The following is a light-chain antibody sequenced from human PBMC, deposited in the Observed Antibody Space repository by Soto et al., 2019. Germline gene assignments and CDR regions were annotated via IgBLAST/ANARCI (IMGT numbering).Light chain of an antibody. V-gene: IGKV3-20*01. CDR3: QQYGPSPST. CDR1: QSVRSNY. CDR2: GAS. J-gene: IGKJ1*01. Sequence: EIVLTQSPGTLSLSPGERATLSCRASQSVRSNYLAWYQQKPGQAPRLLIYGASIRATGIPDRFSGSGSGTDFTLTINRLEPDDFAVYYCQQYGPSPSTFGQGTKVEIK.